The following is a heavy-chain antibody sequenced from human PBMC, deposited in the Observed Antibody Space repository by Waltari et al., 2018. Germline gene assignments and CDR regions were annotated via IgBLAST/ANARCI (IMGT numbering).Heavy chain of an antibody. CDR1: GGSISSSSYY. CDR3: AGYLYYDILTGYPY. Sequence: QLQLQESGPGLVKPSATLSLTCTVSGGSISSSSYYRGWTRQPPGKGLAWIGSIYYSGSTYYNPSLKSRVTISVDTSKNQFSLKLSSVTAADTAVYYCAGYLYYDILTGYPYWGQGTLVTVSS. J-gene: IGHJ4*02. D-gene: IGHD3-9*01. V-gene: IGHV4-39*07. CDR2: IYYSGST.